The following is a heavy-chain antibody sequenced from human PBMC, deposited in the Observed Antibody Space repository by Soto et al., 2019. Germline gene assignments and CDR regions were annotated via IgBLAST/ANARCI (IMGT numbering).Heavy chain of an antibody. J-gene: IGHJ6*02. Sequence: TLETLPLTCTVSGGSISSYYWTWIRQPTGKGLEWIGYIYYTGSTNYNPSLKSRVTISVDTSKNQFSLKLGFVTAADTAVYYCASGHVDTAMVRAEPRYYYYYYGMDVWGQGTTVTVSS. CDR3: ASGHVDTAMVRAEPRYYYYYYGMDV. CDR1: GGSISSYY. CDR2: IYYTGST. D-gene: IGHD5-18*01. V-gene: IGHV4-59*01.